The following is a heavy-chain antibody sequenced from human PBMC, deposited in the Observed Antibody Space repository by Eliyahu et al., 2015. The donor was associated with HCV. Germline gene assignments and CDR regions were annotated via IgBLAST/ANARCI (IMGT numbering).Heavy chain of an antibody. J-gene: IGHJ6*03. Sequence: EVQLVESGGGLVKPGGSLXLSCAASGFTFXKXWMSWVRQAPGKGXEWIGRXKSKTDGGTTDYAAPVKGRFTISRDDSKSTLYLQMNSLKTEDTAVYYCTTGAPGGFDYYLDVWGQGTTVTVSS. V-gene: IGHV3-15*01. CDR2: XKSKTDGGTT. CDR3: TTGAPGGFDYYLDV. D-gene: IGHD3-10*01. CDR1: GFTFXKXW.